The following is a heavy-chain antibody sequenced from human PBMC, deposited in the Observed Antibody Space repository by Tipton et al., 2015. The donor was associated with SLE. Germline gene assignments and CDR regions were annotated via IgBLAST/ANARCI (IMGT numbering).Heavy chain of an antibody. Sequence: SLRLSCAASGFSFSRYWMHWVRQAPGKELVWVSHINSDGTTTTYADSVRGRFTISRDNAKNMLYLQMDGLRAEDSGVYYCTRDRVPWGYPYFDFWGPATLASVSS. J-gene: IGHJ4*02. CDR1: GFSFSRYW. CDR2: INSDGTTT. V-gene: IGHV3-74*01. D-gene: IGHD5-12*01. CDR3: TRDRVPWGYPYFDF.